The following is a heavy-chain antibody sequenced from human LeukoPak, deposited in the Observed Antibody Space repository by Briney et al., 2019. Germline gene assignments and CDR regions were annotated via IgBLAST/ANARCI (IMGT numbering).Heavy chain of an antibody. CDR3: ARDDLSYSSSSKYYFDY. CDR2: INPSGGST. J-gene: IGHJ4*02. D-gene: IGHD6-6*01. Sequence: ASVKVSRKASGYTFTSYYIHWVRQAPGQGLEWMGIINPSGGSTSYAQKFQGRVTMTRDTSTSTVYMELSSLRSEDTAVYYCARDDLSYSSSSKYYFDYWGQGTLVTVSS. V-gene: IGHV1-46*01. CDR1: GYTFTSYY.